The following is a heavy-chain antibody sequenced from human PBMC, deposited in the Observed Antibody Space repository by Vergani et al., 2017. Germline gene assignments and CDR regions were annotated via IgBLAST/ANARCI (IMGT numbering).Heavy chain of an antibody. V-gene: IGHV3-48*04. CDR2: ISSSGSTI. CDR1: GFTFSSYA. CDR3: AKDEAWRAYMTTVTNGAWYFDL. J-gene: IGHJ2*01. Sequence: EVQLLESGGGLVQPGGSLRLSCAASGFTFSSYAMSWVRQAPGKGLEWVSYISSSGSTISYADAVKGRFTISRDNAKNSLYLQMNSLRAEDTAVYYCAKDEAWRAYMTTVTNGAWYFDLWGRGTLVTVSS. D-gene: IGHD4-17*01.